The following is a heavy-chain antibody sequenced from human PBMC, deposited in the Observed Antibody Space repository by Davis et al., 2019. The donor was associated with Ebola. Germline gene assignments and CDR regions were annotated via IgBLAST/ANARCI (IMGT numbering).Heavy chain of an antibody. Sequence: GESLKISCAASGFIFDNHGMHWVRQAPGEGLEWVAVISSDGDIKYYADSLKGRFTISRDNSKNTVSLQMNSLRFEDTAIYYCATGTTVDYWGQGTLVTVSS. CDR1: GFIFDNHG. CDR2: ISSDGDIK. D-gene: IGHD1-7*01. CDR3: ATGTTVDY. V-gene: IGHV3-30*03. J-gene: IGHJ4*02.